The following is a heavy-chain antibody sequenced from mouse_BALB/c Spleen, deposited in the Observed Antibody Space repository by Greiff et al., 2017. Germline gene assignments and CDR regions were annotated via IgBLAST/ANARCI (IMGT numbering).Heavy chain of an antibody. J-gene: IGHJ2*01. D-gene: IGHD2-1*01. CDR2: IDPFNGGT. V-gene: IGHV1S135*01. CDR3: AREVYGNYYDY. CDR1: GYSFTSYY. Sequence: VQLQQSGPELMKPGASVKISCKASGYSFTSYYMHWVKQSHGKSLEWIGDIDPFNGGTSYNQKFKGKATLTVDKSSSTAYMQLSSLTSEDSAVYYSAREVYGNYYDYWGQGTTLTVSS.